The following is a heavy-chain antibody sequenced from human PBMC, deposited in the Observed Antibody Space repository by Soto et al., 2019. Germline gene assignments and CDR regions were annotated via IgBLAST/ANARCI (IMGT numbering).Heavy chain of an antibody. CDR3: ARGQEGVVATH. D-gene: IGHD5-12*01. V-gene: IGHV4-34*01. CDR1: GGSLSGYY. Sequence: QVQLQQWGAGLLKPSETLSLNCAVNGGSLSGYYWSWIRQPPGKGLEWIGEIKDGGRTNYSPSLKSRATRPSDTSNNQFSLTLYSVTAADTGVYYCARGQEGVVATHWDQGTLVTVSS. CDR2: IKDGGRT. J-gene: IGHJ4*02.